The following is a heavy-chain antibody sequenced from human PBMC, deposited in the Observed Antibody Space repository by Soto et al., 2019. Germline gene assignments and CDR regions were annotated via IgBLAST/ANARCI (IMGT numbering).Heavy chain of an antibody. J-gene: IGHJ4*02. Sequence: PSETLSLTCTVSGGSISSYYWSWIRQPPGKGLEWIGYIYYSGSTNYNPSLKSRVTISVDTSKNQFSLKLSSVTAADTAVYYCARVPNWNDREFDYWGQGTLVTVSS. D-gene: IGHD1-1*01. V-gene: IGHV4-59*01. CDR3: ARVPNWNDREFDY. CDR1: GGSISSYY. CDR2: IYYSGST.